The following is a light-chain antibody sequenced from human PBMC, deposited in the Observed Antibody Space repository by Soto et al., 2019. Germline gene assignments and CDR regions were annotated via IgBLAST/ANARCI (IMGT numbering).Light chain of an antibody. J-gene: IGKJ5*01. CDR2: DAS. CDR1: QDISNY. Sequence: DIQMTQSLPTLSASVGDRVTITCQASQDISNYLNWYQQKLGKAPKLLIYDASNLETGVPSRFSGGGSGTDFALTISSLEPEDIATYYCQQYDSLPLTFGQGTRLEIK. V-gene: IGKV1-33*01. CDR3: QQYDSLPLT.